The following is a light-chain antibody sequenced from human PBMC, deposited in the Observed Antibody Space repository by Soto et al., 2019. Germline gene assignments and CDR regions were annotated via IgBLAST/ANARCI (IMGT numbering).Light chain of an antibody. V-gene: IGKV3-15*01. CDR2: GAS. CDR3: QQYNNWPRT. J-gene: IGKJ1*01. Sequence: EVLMTQSPATLSVSPGDRATLSCRASQSVSSNLAWYQKKPGQAPRLLIYGASTRATGIPARFSGSGSATEFTLTISSLQSGDFAVYYCQQYNNWPRTFGQGTKVDIK. CDR1: QSVSSN.